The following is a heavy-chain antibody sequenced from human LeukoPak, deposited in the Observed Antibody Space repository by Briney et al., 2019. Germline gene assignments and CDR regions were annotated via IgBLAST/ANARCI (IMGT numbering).Heavy chain of an antibody. D-gene: IGHD3-10*01. V-gene: IGHV1-24*01. Sequence: ASVKVSCTVSGYTLTELSMHWVRQAPGKRREWMRRFDPEDGETIYAQKFQGRVTMTADTSTDTAYMELSSLRSEDTAVYFCATEGKMIRGVYTDYWGQGTLVTVSS. CDR2: FDPEDGET. CDR3: ATEGKMIRGVYTDY. J-gene: IGHJ4*02. CDR1: GYTLTELS.